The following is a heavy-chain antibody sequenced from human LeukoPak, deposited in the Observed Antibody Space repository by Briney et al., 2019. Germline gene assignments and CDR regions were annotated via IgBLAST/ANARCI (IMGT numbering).Heavy chain of an antibody. D-gene: IGHD3-22*01. J-gene: IGHJ4*02. CDR2: ISGSGGST. Sequence: QAGGTLRLSCAASGFTFSSYGMSWVRQAPGKGLEWVSAISGSGGSTYYADSVKGRFTISRDNSKNTLYLQMGSLRAEDMAVYYCARSDYYDSSGYYSVLFDYWGQGTLATVSS. CDR3: ARSDYYDSSGYYSVLFDY. V-gene: IGHV3-23*01. CDR1: GFTFSSYG.